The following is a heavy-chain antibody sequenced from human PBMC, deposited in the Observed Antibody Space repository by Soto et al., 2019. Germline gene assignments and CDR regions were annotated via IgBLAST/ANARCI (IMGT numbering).Heavy chain of an antibody. CDR3: ARLYAPHFLNDFYTGMEV. CDR1: GYTFTSYA. D-gene: IGHD2-8*01. Sequence: VPVKLSCKASGYTFTSYAIHWLRQTPGQRLEWMGWINAGNGNTKYSQKFQGRVTITRDTSASTAYMELSSLRSEDTAVYYCARLYAPHFLNDFYTGMEVWGQGTTVTVSS. CDR2: INAGNGNT. V-gene: IGHV1-3*01. J-gene: IGHJ6*02.